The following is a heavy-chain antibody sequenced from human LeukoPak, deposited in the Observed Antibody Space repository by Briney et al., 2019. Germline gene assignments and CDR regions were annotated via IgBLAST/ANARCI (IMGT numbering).Heavy chain of an antibody. CDR3: AGNIVVVPAARGWFDP. D-gene: IGHD2-2*01. CDR1: GGTFSSYA. CDR2: IISIFGTA. V-gene: IGHV1-69*06. Sequence: ASVKVSCKASGGTFSSYAISWVRQAPGQGLEWMGGIISIFGTANYAQKFQGRVTITADKSTSTAYMELSSLRSEDTAVYYCAGNIVVVPAARGWFDPWGQGTLVTVSS. J-gene: IGHJ5*02.